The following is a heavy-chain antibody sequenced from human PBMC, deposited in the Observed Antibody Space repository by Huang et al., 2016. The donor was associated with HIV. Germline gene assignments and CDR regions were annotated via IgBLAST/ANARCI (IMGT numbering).Heavy chain of an antibody. CDR2: IFWDDDK. V-gene: IGHV2-5*02. CDR3: AHRQTYDFWSGSFDS. D-gene: IGHD3-3*01. CDR1: GFSITTDGAG. J-gene: IGHJ4*02. Sequence: QITLKESGPTLVKPTQTLTLTCTFSGFSITTDGAGVGWIRQPPGKALEWLALIFWDDDKRYSPSLKNRLSITKDTSKNQVVLTMTNMDSVDTATYFCAHRQTYDFWSGSFDSWGQGTLVTVSS.